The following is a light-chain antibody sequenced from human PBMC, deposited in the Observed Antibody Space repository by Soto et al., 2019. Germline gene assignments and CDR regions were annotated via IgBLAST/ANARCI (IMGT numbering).Light chain of an antibody. CDR2: LGS. CDR3: MQALQTPPT. V-gene: IGKV2-28*01. CDR1: QNLLHGNGYNY. J-gene: IGKJ4*01. Sequence: DIVMTQTPLSLSVTPGQPASISCRSSQNLLHGNGYNYLDWYLQKPGQSPQLLIYLGSNRASGVPDRFSGSGSGTDFTLKISRVEAEDVGVYYCMQALQTPPTFGGGTKVDIK.